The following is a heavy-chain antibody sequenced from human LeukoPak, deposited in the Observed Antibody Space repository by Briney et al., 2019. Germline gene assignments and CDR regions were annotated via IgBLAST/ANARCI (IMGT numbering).Heavy chain of an antibody. V-gene: IGHV4-39*07. D-gene: IGHD1-26*01. CDR3: ARDRAGAYSGSYFDY. CDR1: GGSISSSSYY. J-gene: IGHJ4*02. Sequence: SETLSLTCTVSGGSISSSSYYWGWVRQPPGNGLESLGSIYYSGSTYYNPSLKSRVTISVDTSKNQFSLKLSSVTAADTAVYYCARDRAGAYSGSYFDYWGQGTLVTVSS. CDR2: IYYSGST.